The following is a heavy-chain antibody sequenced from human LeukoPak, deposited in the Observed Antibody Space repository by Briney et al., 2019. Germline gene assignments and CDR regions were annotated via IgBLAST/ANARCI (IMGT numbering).Heavy chain of an antibody. Sequence: SETLSLTCTVSGGSISSSNYYWGWIRQPPGKGLEWIGSIYYSGSTYYSPSLKSRVTMSVDTSKNQFSLKLSSVTAADTAVFYCASLYDRYYYGSGSYSRWFDPWGQGTLVTVSS. V-gene: IGHV4-39*01. D-gene: IGHD3-10*01. CDR3: ASLYDRYYYGSGSYSRWFDP. J-gene: IGHJ5*02. CDR2: IYYSGST. CDR1: GGSISSSNYY.